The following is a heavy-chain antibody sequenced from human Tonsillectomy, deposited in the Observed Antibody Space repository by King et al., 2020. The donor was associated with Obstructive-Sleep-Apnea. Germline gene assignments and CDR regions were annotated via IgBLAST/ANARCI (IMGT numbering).Heavy chain of an antibody. V-gene: IGHV1-46*01. D-gene: IGHD3-3*01. J-gene: IGHJ3*02. CDR1: GYTFTSYY. CDR3: ARSSTICGVETDAFDI. Sequence: VQLVESGAEVKKPGASVKVSCKASGYTFTSYYMHWVRQPPGQGLEWMGIINPSGGSTSYAQKFQGRVTMTRDTSTSTVYMELSSLRSEDTAVYYFARSSTICGVETDAFDIWGQGTMVTVSS. CDR2: INPSGGST.